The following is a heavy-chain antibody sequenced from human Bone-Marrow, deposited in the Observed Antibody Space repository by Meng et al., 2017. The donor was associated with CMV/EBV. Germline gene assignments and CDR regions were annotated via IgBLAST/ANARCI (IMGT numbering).Heavy chain of an antibody. D-gene: IGHD2-8*01. V-gene: IGHV1-2*02. J-gene: IGHJ5*02. CDR2: INPNSGGT. CDR3: ARGNGVRGNWFDP. Sequence: ASVKVSGKASGYTFTGYYMHWVRQAPGQGLEWMGWINPNSGGTNYAQKFQGRVTMTRDTSISTAYMELSRLRSDDTAVYYCARGNGVRGNWFDPWGQGTLVTVSS. CDR1: GYTFTGYY.